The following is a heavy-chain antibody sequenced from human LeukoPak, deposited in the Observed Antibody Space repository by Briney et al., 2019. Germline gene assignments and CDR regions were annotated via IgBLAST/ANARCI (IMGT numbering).Heavy chain of an antibody. CDR2: INSDGSST. Sequence: GGSLRLSCEVSGFTISNHGMHWVRQAPGKGLVWVSRINSDGSSTNYADSVKGRFTISRDNAKNTLYLQVNSLRAGDTAVYFCARGTNYYDSTGMSDWGQGTLVTVSS. V-gene: IGHV3-74*01. CDR3: ARGTNYYDSTGMSD. D-gene: IGHD3-22*01. CDR1: GFTISNHG. J-gene: IGHJ4*02.